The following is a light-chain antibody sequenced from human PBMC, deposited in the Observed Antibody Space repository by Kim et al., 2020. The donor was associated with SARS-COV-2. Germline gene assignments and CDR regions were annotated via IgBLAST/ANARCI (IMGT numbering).Light chain of an antibody. CDR2: GTS. J-gene: IGKJ4*01. CDR1: QSVSGN. Sequence: EIVMTQSPPILSVSPGERATLSCRASQSVSGNLVWYQQKPGQAPRLLIYGTSTRATGIPARFSGSGSGTEFTLTISSLQSEDFAVYYCQRGLTFGGGTKVDMK. CDR3: QRGLT. V-gene: IGKV3-15*01.